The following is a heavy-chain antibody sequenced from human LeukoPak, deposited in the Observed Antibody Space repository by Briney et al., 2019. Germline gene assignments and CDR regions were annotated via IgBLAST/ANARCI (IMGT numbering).Heavy chain of an antibody. V-gene: IGHV5-51*01. Sequence: GEALKISCKGSGFSFTSYWIGWVRQMPGKGLEWMGIIYPGESDTRYSQSFQGQVTISADKSISTAYLQWSSLKASDTAMYYCARKSGRAFDIWGQGTMVTVSS. CDR3: ARKSGRAFDI. D-gene: IGHD2-15*01. CDR1: GFSFTSYW. CDR2: IYPGESDT. J-gene: IGHJ3*02.